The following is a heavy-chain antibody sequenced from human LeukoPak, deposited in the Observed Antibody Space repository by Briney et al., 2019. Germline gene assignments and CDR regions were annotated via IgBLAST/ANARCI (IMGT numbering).Heavy chain of an antibody. J-gene: IGHJ4*02. V-gene: IGHV1-3*01. Sequence: ASVKVSCKASGCTFTSYAMHWVRQATGQRLEWMGWINAGNGNTKYSQKFQGRVTITRHTSASTAYMELSSLRSEDTAVYYCARAFDTVANGDYWGQGTLVTVSS. CDR1: GCTFTSYA. CDR2: INAGNGNT. D-gene: IGHD2-15*01. CDR3: ARAFDTVANGDY.